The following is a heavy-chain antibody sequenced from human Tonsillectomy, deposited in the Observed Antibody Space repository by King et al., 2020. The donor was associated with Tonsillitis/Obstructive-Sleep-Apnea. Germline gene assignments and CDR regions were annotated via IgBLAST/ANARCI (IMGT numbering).Heavy chain of an antibody. V-gene: IGHV5-51*01. Sequence: VQLVQSGAEVKKPGESLKISCKGSGYRFTSYWIGWVRQMPGKGLEWMGIIYPGDSDNRYSPSFQGQVIISADKSISTAYLQWNSLKASDTAMYYCARQGDYGNYDYYYMDVWGKGTTVTVSS. CDR1: GYRFTSYW. D-gene: IGHD4-17*01. CDR2: IYPGDSDN. J-gene: IGHJ6*03. CDR3: ARQGDYGNYDYYYMDV.